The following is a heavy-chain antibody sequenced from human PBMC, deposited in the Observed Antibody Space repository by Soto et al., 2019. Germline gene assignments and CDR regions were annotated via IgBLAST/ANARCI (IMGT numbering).Heavy chain of an antibody. CDR1: GFAFSDYG. Sequence: GASLRLSCAASGFAFSDYGIHWVRQAPGRGLEWVAVIWYDGNNRYYADSVRGRFTVSRDNSKNTVYLQMNSLRAEDTAVYYCARYILDTSMATGFDYSGQGALVTVSS. V-gene: IGHV3-33*01. CDR2: IWYDGNNR. CDR3: ARYILDTSMATGFDY. J-gene: IGHJ4*02. D-gene: IGHD5-18*01.